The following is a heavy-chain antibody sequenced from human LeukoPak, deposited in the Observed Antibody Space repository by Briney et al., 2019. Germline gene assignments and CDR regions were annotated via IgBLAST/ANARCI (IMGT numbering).Heavy chain of an antibody. V-gene: IGHV4-4*02. CDR1: GGSISSSNW. Sequence: PSGTLSLTCAVSGGSISSSNWWSWIRQPPGKGLEWIGEIYHSGSTNYNPSLKSRVTISVDTSKNQFSLKLSSVTAADTAVYYCARALLRYFDSDAFDIWGQGTMVTVSS. J-gene: IGHJ3*02. CDR3: ARALLRYFDSDAFDI. D-gene: IGHD3-9*01. CDR2: IYHSGST.